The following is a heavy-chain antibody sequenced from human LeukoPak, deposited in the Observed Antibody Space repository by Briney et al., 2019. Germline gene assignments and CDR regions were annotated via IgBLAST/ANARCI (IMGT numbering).Heavy chain of an antibody. D-gene: IGHD6-19*01. CDR3: ARVGAVAGIRLGYFDY. CDR1: GFTVSSNY. J-gene: IGHJ4*02. Sequence: HPGGSLRLSCAASGFTVSSNYMSWVRQAPGKGLEWVSVIYSGGSTYYADSVKGRFTISRDNSKNTLYLQMNSLRAEDTAVYYCARVGAVAGIRLGYFDYWGQGTLVTVSS. CDR2: IYSGGST. V-gene: IGHV3-53*01.